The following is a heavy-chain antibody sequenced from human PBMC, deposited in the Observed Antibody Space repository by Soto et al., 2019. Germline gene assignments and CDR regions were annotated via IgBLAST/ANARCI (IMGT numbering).Heavy chain of an antibody. CDR1: GYTFTGYY. V-gene: IGHV1-3*01. CDR3: ARKYCSSTSCFSLTYYYYYYGMDV. Sequence: ASVKVSCKASGYTFTGYYMHWVRQAPGQGLEWMGWINAGNGNTKYSQKFQGRVTITRDTSASTAYMELSSLRSEDTAVYYCARKYCSSTSCFSLTYYYYYYGMDVWGQGTTVTVSS. J-gene: IGHJ6*02. CDR2: INAGNGNT. D-gene: IGHD2-2*01.